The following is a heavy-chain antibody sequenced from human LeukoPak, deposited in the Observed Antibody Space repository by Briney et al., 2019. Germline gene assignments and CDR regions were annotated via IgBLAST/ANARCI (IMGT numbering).Heavy chain of an antibody. J-gene: IGHJ4*02. CDR2: ISSNGGST. V-gene: IGHV3-64*01. D-gene: IGHD6-13*01. CDR3: ASSTGPPDH. Sequence: GGSLRLSCAASGFTFSSYAMNWVRQAPGKGLEYVSAISSNGGSTYYANSVKGRFTISRDNSKNTLYLQMGSLRAEDMAVYYCASSTGPPDHWGQGTLVTVSS. CDR1: GFTFSSYA.